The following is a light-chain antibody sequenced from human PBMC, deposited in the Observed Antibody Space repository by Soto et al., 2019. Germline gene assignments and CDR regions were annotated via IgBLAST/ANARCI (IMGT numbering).Light chain of an antibody. CDR3: QQSYSSPPLT. Sequence: DIQMTQSPSSLSASVGDRITITCRASQSISTYLNWYQQKPGKGPSLLIYAASSLQSGVPSRFSGSGSGTDFTLTISSLQPEDFATYYCQQSYSSPPLTFGGGTKVEIK. CDR2: AAS. CDR1: QSISTY. J-gene: IGKJ4*01. V-gene: IGKV1-39*01.